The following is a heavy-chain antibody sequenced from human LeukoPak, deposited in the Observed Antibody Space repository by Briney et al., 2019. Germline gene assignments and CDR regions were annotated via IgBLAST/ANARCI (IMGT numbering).Heavy chain of an antibody. CDR2: ITGSGATT. Sequence: GGSLRLSCAASGFPFSSYAMTWVRQAPGKGLEWVSAITGSGATTYFADSVKGRFTISRDNSKNTLYLQMNSLRAVDTAVYYCARVPPYYDSSGTPFDYWGQGTLVTVSS. V-gene: IGHV3-23*01. CDR1: GFPFSSYA. D-gene: IGHD3-22*01. J-gene: IGHJ4*02. CDR3: ARVPPYYDSSGTPFDY.